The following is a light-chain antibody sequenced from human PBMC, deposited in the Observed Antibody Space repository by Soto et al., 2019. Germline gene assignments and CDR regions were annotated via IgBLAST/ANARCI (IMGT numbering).Light chain of an antibody. V-gene: IGKV1-9*01. J-gene: IGKJ4*01. CDR1: QGISSY. CDR2: AAS. Sequence: DIQLTQSPSFLSASVGDRFTITCRASQGISSYLAWYQQKPGKAPKLLIYAASTLQSGVPSRFSGSGSGTEFTLTSSSLQPEDFATYYCQQLNSYPLTFGGGTKVDIK. CDR3: QQLNSYPLT.